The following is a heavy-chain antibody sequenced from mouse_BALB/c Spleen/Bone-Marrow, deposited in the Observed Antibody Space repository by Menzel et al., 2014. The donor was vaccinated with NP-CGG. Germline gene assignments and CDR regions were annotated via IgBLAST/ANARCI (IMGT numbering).Heavy chain of an antibody. J-gene: IGHJ3*01. V-gene: IGHV7-3*02. D-gene: IGHD3-1*01. CDR2: IRNKANGYTT. Sequence: DVKLVESGGGLVQPGGSLRLSCATSGFTLTDYYMSWVRQPPGKALEWLGFIRNKANGYTTEYSASMKGRFTISRDNSQSILYLQMNTLRAEDSTTYYCARDSSGYVRFAYWGQETLVTVSA. CDR3: ARDSSGYVRFAY. CDR1: GFTLTDYY.